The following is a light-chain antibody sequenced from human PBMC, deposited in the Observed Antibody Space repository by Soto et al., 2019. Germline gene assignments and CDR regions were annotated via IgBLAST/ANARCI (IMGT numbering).Light chain of an antibody. CDR3: QQSYTFPFT. Sequence: DIQMTQSPSSLSASVGDRVTVTCRASQSIKSHLNWYQQKLGQAPKLLIYGSSTLAGGVPSRFSGSGSGTEFTLTISSLQPEDSATYYCQQSYTFPFTFGPGTKVNIK. CDR2: GSS. J-gene: IGKJ3*01. V-gene: IGKV1-39*01. CDR1: QSIKSH.